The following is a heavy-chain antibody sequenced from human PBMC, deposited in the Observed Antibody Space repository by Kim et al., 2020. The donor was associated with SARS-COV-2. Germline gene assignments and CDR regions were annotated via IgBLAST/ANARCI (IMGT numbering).Heavy chain of an antibody. CDR1: GFTFSSYW. J-gene: IGHJ4*02. Sequence: GGSLRLSCAASGFTFSSYWMHWVRQAPGKGLVWVARISSDGSITTYADSVKGRFTISRDNAKSTLYLQMNSLRAEDTAVYYCARDRDGSGDYWGQGTLVT. CDR3: ARDRDGSGDY. V-gene: IGHV3-74*01. D-gene: IGHD3-10*01. CDR2: ISSDGSIT.